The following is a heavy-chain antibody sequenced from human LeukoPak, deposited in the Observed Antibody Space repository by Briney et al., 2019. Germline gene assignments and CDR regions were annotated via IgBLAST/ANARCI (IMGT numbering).Heavy chain of an antibody. CDR1: GGSISSYY. Sequence: SETLSLTCTVSGGSISSYYWSWIRQPPGKGLEWIGYIYYSGSTNYNPSLKSRGTISVDTSKNQFSLKLSSVTAADTAVYYCARRVTMVRGVILDAFDIWGQGTMVTVSS. CDR2: IYYSGST. J-gene: IGHJ3*02. D-gene: IGHD3-10*01. CDR3: ARRVTMVRGVILDAFDI. V-gene: IGHV4-59*08.